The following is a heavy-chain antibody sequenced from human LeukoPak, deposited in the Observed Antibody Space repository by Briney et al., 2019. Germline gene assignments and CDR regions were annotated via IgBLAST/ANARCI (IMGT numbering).Heavy chain of an antibody. D-gene: IGHD5-12*01. V-gene: IGHV1-2*04. Sequence: ASVKVSCKASGYTFTGYYMHWVRQAPGRGLEWMGWINPNSGGTNYAQKFQGWVTMTRDTSISTAYMELSRLRSDDTAVYYCARATAVATMKAFDYWGQGTLVTVSS. CDR3: ARATAVATMKAFDY. CDR2: INPNSGGT. CDR1: GYTFTGYY. J-gene: IGHJ4*02.